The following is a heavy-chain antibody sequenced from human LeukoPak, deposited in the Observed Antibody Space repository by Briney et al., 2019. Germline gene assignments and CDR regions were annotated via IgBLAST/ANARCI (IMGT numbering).Heavy chain of an antibody. CDR3: ARPYDTSGRSPNDAFDI. CDR1: GYTFTSYD. J-gene: IGHJ3*02. V-gene: IGHV1-8*01. D-gene: IGHD3-22*01. CDR2: MNPNSGNT. Sequence: ASVKVSCKASGYTFTSYDINWVRQATGQGLEWMGWMNPNSGNTGYAQKFQGRVTMTRNTSISTAYMELSSLRSEDTAVYYCARPYDTSGRSPNDAFDIWGQGTMVMVSS.